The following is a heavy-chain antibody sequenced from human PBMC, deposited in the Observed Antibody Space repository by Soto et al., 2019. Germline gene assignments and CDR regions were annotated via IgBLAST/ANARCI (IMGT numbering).Heavy chain of an antibody. D-gene: IGHD6-19*01. CDR1: GFTFSGLY. CDR2: IDSSGVKK. V-gene: IGHV3-11*01. CDR3: ARGRGAVTGDYFDY. J-gene: IGHJ4*02. Sequence: QVQLTESGGGLVKPGGSLRLSCAASGFTFSGLYMSWIRQAPGKGLEWVSCIDSSGVKKYYAESVRGRFTISRDNANNSLYLQMNSLRAEDTAVYYCARGRGAVTGDYFDYWGQGTLVTVCS.